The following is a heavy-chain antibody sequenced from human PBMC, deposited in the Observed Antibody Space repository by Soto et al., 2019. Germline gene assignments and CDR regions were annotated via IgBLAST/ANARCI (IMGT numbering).Heavy chain of an antibody. J-gene: IGHJ4*02. CDR1: GFTFSDHY. Sequence: EVQLVASGGGLVQPGGSLRLSCAASGFTFSDHYMDWVRQAPGKGLEWVGRTRNKANSYTTEYAASVKGRFTISRDDSKNSLYLQMNSLKTEDTAVYYCATYSGYDYPPGYWGQGTLVTVSS. CDR2: TRNKANSYTT. CDR3: ATYSGYDYPPGY. V-gene: IGHV3-72*01. D-gene: IGHD5-12*01.